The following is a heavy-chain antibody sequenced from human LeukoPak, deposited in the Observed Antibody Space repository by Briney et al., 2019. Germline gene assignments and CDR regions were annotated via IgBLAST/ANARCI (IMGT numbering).Heavy chain of an antibody. D-gene: IGHD3-3*01. CDR1: GGSISSYY. J-gene: IGHJ6*02. CDR2: IYTSGST. CDR3: ASGTYDCWSGYSIHYYYYGMDV. Sequence: SETLSLTCTVSGGSISSYYWSWIRQPAGKGLEWIGRIYTSGSTNYNPSLKSRVTMSVDTSKNQCSLQLSSVTAADTAVYYCASGTYDCWSGYSIHYYYYGMDVWGQGTTVTVSS. V-gene: IGHV4-4*07.